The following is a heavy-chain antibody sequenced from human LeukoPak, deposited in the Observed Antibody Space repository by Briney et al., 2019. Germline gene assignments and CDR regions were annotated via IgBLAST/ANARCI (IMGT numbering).Heavy chain of an antibody. Sequence: SETLSLTCAVYGGSFSGYYWNWIRQPPGKGLEWIGYIYYSGSTNYNPSLKSRVAISLDTSKNQFSLKLSSVTAADTAVYYCARDGAHKNHYYSYYYMDVWGKGTTVTVSS. D-gene: IGHD3-16*01. J-gene: IGHJ6*03. CDR3: ARDGAHKNHYYSYYYMDV. CDR1: GGSFSGYY. V-gene: IGHV4-59*01. CDR2: IYYSGST.